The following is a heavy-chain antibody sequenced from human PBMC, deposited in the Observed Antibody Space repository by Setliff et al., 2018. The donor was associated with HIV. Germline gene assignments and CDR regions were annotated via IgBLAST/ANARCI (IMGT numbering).Heavy chain of an antibody. CDR3: ARGKGPDYGDYGGAFDI. V-gene: IGHV4-31*01. CDR2: IYYSGST. Sequence: PSETLSLTCTVSGGSISSGGYYWSWIRQHPGKGLEWIGYIYYSGSTYYNPSLKSLVTISVDTSKNQFSLKLSSVTAADTAVYYCARGKGPDYGDYGGAFDIWGQGTMVTVSS. J-gene: IGHJ3*02. D-gene: IGHD4-17*01. CDR1: GGSISSGGYY.